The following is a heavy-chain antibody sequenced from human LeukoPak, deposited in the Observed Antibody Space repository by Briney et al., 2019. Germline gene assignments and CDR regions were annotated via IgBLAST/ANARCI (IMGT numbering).Heavy chain of an antibody. J-gene: IGHJ3*02. CDR2: IYYSGST. CDR1: GGSISSSSYY. Sequence: SETLSLTCTVSGGSISSSSYYWGWIRQPPGKGLEWIGSIYYSGSTYYNPSLKSRVTISVDTSKNQFSLKLSSVTAADTAVYYCAGLRLGDRGDIWGQGTMVTVSS. D-gene: IGHD3-16*01. V-gene: IGHV4-39*01. CDR3: AGLRLGDRGDI.